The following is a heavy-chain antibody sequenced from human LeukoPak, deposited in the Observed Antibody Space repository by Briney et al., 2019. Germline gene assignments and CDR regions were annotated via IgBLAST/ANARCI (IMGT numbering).Heavy chain of an antibody. CDR3: AKDTGSYGSGSDY. CDR2: ISWNSGSI. J-gene: IGHJ4*02. V-gene: IGHV3-9*01. Sequence: GGSLRLSCAASGFTFSSYAVHWVRQAPGKGLEWVSGISWNSGSIGYADSVKGRFTISRDNAKNSLYLQMNSLRAEDTALYYCAKDTGSYGSGSDYWGQGTLVTVSS. CDR1: GFTFSSYA. D-gene: IGHD3-10*01.